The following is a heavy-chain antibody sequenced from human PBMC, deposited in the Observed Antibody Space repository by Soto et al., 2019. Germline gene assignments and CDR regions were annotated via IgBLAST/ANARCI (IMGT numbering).Heavy chain of an antibody. V-gene: IGHV3-30-3*01. CDR3: ARQEQLVQDAFDI. J-gene: IGHJ3*02. CDR2: ISYDGSNK. CDR1: GFTFSSYA. Sequence: QVQLVESGGGVVQPGRSLRLSCAASGFTFSSYAMHWVRQAPGKGLEWVAVISYDGSNKYYADSVKGRFTISRDNSKNTLYLQMNSLRAEDTAVYYCARQEQLVQDAFDIWGQGTMVTVSS. D-gene: IGHD6-13*01.